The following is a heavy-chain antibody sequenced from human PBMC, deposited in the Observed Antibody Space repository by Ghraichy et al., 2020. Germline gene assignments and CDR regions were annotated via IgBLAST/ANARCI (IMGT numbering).Heavy chain of an antibody. J-gene: IGHJ3*01. Sequence: SETLSLTCTVSGGSISSGSYYWSWIRQPAGKGLEWIGRIYTSGSTNYNPSLKSRVTISVDTSKNQFSLKLSSVTAADTAVYYCARVPYYYEDLKEVWGQGTMVTVSS. CDR1: GGSISSGSYY. CDR3: ARVPYYYEDLKEV. V-gene: IGHV4-61*02. D-gene: IGHD3-22*01. CDR2: IYTSGST.